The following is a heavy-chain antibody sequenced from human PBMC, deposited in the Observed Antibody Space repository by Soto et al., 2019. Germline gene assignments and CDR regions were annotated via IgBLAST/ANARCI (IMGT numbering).Heavy chain of an antibody. J-gene: IGHJ4*02. V-gene: IGHV3-30*18. Sequence: GGSLRLSCAASGFTFSSYGMHWVRQAPGKGLEWVAVISYDGSNKYYADSVKGRFTISRDNSKNTLYLQMNSLRAEGTAVYYCAKDAVYNDGLWLMDHWGQGTQVTVSS. CDR3: AKDAVYNDGLWLMDH. CDR2: ISYDGSNK. CDR1: GFTFSSYG. D-gene: IGHD2-21*01.